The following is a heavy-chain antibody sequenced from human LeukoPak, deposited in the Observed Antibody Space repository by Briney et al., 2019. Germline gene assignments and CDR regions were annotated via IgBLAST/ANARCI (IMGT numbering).Heavy chain of an antibody. CDR2: ISSSSSYI. V-gene: IGHV3-21*01. D-gene: IGHD6-13*01. J-gene: IGHJ4*02. CDR1: GFTFSSYS. Sequence: PGGSLRPSCAASGFTFSSYSMNWVRQAPGKGLEWVSSISSSSSYIYYADSVKGRFTISRDNAKNSLYLQMNSLRAEDTAVYYCARGPMAAAGRFDYWGQGTLVTVSS. CDR3: ARGPMAAAGRFDY.